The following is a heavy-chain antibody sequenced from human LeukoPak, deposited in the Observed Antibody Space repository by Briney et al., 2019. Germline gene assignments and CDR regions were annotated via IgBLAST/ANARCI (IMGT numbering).Heavy chain of an antibody. Sequence: GASVKVSCKASGYTFTSYGISWVRQAPGQGLEWMGWISAYNGNTNYAQTLQGRVTMTTDTSTSTAYMELRSLRSDDTAVYYCARGALFGVVPLPFDYWGQGTLVTVSS. D-gene: IGHD3-3*01. CDR1: GYTFTSYG. J-gene: IGHJ4*02. CDR2: ISAYNGNT. V-gene: IGHV1-18*01. CDR3: ARGALFGVVPLPFDY.